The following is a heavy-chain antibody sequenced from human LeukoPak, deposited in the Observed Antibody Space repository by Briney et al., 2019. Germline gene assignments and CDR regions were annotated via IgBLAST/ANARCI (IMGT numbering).Heavy chain of an antibody. V-gene: IGHV3-7*03. Sequence: AGGSLRLSCAASGFTFSTYWMSWVRQAPGKGLEWVANVKQDGREKYYVDSVKGRFTISRDNAKNSLYLQMNSLRAEDTAVYYCARVLGSGYFHGMDVWGKGTTVTVSS. CDR1: GFTFSTYW. J-gene: IGHJ6*04. D-gene: IGHD3-10*01. CDR3: ARVLGSGYFHGMDV. CDR2: VKQDGREK.